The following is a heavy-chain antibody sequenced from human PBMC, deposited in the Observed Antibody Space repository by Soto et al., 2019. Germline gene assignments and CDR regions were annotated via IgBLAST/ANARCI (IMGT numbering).Heavy chain of an antibody. CDR3: ARDREEMATILKYYYGMDV. Sequence: GASVKVSCKASGYTFTSYYMHWVRQAPGQGLEWMGIINPSGGSTSYAQKFQGRVTMTRDTSTSTVYMELSSLRSEDTAVYYCARDREEMATILKYYYGMDVWGQGTTVTVSS. V-gene: IGHV1-46*01. J-gene: IGHJ6*02. CDR2: INPSGGST. CDR1: GYTFTSYY. D-gene: IGHD5-12*01.